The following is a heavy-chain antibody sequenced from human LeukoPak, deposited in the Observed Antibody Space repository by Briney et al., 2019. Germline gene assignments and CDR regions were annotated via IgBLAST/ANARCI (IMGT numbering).Heavy chain of an antibody. CDR3: AKEMFRLHYHSMDV. V-gene: IGHV3-23*01. J-gene: IGHJ6*03. CDR1: GFTFRNYA. D-gene: IGHD3-10*02. Sequence: GGSLRLSCAASGFTFRNYAMTWVRQAPGKGLEWVSAISSGSDSTYYADSVKGRFTISRDNSKSTLYLEMSSLRAEDTALYYCAKEMFRLHYHSMDVWGKGTTVTVSS. CDR2: ISSGSDST.